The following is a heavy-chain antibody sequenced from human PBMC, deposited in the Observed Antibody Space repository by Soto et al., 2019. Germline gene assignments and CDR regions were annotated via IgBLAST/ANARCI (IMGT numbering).Heavy chain of an antibody. V-gene: IGHV1-24*01. CDR1: GYTLTELS. Sequence: ASVKVSCNVSGYTLTELSMHWVRQAPGKGLEWMGGFDPEDGETIYAQKFQGRVTMTEDTSTDTAYMELSSLRSEDTAVYYCATVQRLGGDYYGMDVWGQGTTVTVSS. CDR3: ATVQRLGGDYYGMDV. CDR2: FDPEDGET. J-gene: IGHJ6*02.